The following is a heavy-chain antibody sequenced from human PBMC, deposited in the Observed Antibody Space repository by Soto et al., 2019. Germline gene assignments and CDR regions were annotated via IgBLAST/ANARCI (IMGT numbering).Heavy chain of an antibody. CDR3: ARSLSTIGGRPGS. D-gene: IGHD6-6*01. V-gene: IGHV1-2*02. CDR1: GYTFTGYY. CDR2: INPNSGDT. J-gene: IGHJ5*02. Sequence: GASVKVSCKASGYTFTGYYMHWVRQAPGQGLEWMGWINPNSGDTKYAQKFQGRVTMTRDTSTRTAYMEVSRLTSDDTAVYYCARSLSTIGGRPGSWGQGTLVTVSS.